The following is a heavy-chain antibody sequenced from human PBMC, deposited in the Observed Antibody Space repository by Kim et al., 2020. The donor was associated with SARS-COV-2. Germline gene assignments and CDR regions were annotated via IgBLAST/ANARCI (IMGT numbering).Heavy chain of an antibody. D-gene: IGHD6-19*01. J-gene: IGHJ4*02. V-gene: IGHV4-34*01. CDR1: GGSFSGYY. CDR3: ARVPEQWLVRSSEWFFDY. Sequence: SETLSLTCAVYGGSFSGYYWSWIRQPPGKGLEWIGEINHSGSTNYNPSLKSRVTISVDTSKNQFSLKLSSVTAADTAVYYCARVPEQWLVRSSEWFFDYWGQGTLVTVSS. CDR2: INHSGST.